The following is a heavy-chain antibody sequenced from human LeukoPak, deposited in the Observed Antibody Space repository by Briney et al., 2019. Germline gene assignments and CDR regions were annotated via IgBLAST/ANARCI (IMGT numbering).Heavy chain of an antibody. D-gene: IGHD3-16*01. CDR3: VRDGGLDY. CDR1: AFTFSRYA. J-gene: IGHJ4*02. Sequence: PGGSLRLSCSDYAFTFSRYAMTRVRQAPGKGLEWVSTIIGTSGTTYYADSVKGRFTISRDNSKNTLYLQMNSLRAEDTAVYYCVRDGGLDYWGQGTLVTVSS. CDR2: IIGTSGTT. V-gene: IGHV3-23*01.